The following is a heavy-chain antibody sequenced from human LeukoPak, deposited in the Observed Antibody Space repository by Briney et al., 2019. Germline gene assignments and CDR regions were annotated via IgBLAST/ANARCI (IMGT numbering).Heavy chain of an antibody. CDR1: GGPFSGYY. CDR3: ARVYRATVVTPRWFDP. J-gene: IGHJ5*02. Sequence: SETLSLTCAVYGGPFSGYYWSWIRQPPGKGLEWIGEINHSGSTNYNPSLKSRVTISVDTSKNQFSLKLSSVTAADTAVYYCARVYRATVVTPRWFDPWGQGTLVTVSS. V-gene: IGHV4-34*01. D-gene: IGHD4-23*01. CDR2: INHSGST.